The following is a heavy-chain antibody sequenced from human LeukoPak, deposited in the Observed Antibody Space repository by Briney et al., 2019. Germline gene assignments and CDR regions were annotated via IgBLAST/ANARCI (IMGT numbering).Heavy chain of an antibody. D-gene: IGHD1-26*01. CDR2: IVPVLATT. J-gene: IGHJ4*02. V-gene: IGHV1-69*05. CDR3: ARDRRELYSLDY. Sequence: SVKVSCKASGGTFSTYAFSWVRQAPGQGLEWMGGIVPVLATTNYAQKFQGRLTITTDESTNTAYMELSSLGSEDTAVYYCARDRRELYSLDYWGQGTLVTVSS. CDR1: GGTFSTYA.